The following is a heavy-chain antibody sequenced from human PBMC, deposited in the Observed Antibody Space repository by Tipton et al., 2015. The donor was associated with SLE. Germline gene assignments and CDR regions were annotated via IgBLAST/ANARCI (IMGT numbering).Heavy chain of an antibody. CDR1: GFTFSSYA. D-gene: IGHD3-10*01. CDR2: ISGSGGST. V-gene: IGHV3-23*01. J-gene: IGHJ6*03. CDR3: ARVGWVRGVSRVMDV. Sequence: SLRLSCAASGFTFSSYAMSWVRQAPGKGLEWVSAISGSGGSTYYADSVKGRFTISRDNAKNSLYLQMNSLRVEDTAVYYCARVGWVRGVSRVMDVWGKGTTVTVSS.